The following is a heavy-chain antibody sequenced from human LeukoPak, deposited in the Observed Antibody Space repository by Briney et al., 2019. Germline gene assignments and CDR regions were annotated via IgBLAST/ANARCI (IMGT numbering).Heavy chain of an antibody. V-gene: IGHV4-59*01. Sequence: SETLSLTCTVSGGSISSYYWSWIRQPPGKGLEWIGYIYYSGSTNYNPSLKSRVTISVDTSKNQFSLKLSSVTAEDTALYYCAKDHDGGYYYYYMDVWGKGTTVTVSS. CDR2: IYYSGST. J-gene: IGHJ6*03. CDR1: GGSISSYY. CDR3: AKDHDGGYYYYYMDV. D-gene: IGHD3-16*01.